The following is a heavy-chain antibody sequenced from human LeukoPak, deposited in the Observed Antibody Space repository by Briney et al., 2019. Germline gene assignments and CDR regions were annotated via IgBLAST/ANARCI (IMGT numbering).Heavy chain of an antibody. V-gene: IGHV3-7*01. CDR3: ARARYDYVWGSYSGYYFDY. CDR1: GFTFSSYW. D-gene: IGHD3-16*01. CDR2: IKQDGSEK. J-gene: IGHJ4*02. Sequence: SGGSLRLSCAASGFTFSSYWMSWVRQAPGKGLEWVANIKQDGSEKYYVDSVKGRFTISRDNAKNSLYLQMNSLRAEDTAVYYCARARYDYVWGSYSGYYFDYWGQGTLVAVSS.